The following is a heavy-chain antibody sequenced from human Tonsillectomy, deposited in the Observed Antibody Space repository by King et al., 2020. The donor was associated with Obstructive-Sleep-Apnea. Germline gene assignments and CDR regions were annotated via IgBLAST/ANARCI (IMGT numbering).Heavy chain of an antibody. CDR3: ARVRVAHGDFPL. V-gene: IGHV3-30-3*01. Sequence: VKLVQSGGGVVQPGRSLRLSCAASGFTFDTYALHWVRQAPGKGLEWVAGISLDGSNKEYGDSVKGRFIISRDNSKYTLYLEMNSLRFEDTAVYYCARVRVAHGDFPLWGRGTRVTVSS. CDR1: GFTFDTYA. D-gene: IGHD4-17*01. J-gene: IGHJ2*01. CDR2: ISLDGSNK.